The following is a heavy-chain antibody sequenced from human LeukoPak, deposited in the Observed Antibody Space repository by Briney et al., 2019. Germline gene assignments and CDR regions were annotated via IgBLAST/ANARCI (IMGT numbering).Heavy chain of an antibody. D-gene: IGHD3-22*01. CDR2: INAYTRNT. Sequence: FVRVSCKASGYRLSYYGISWVRQAPGQGLEWMGWINAYTRNTNYAQKLQGRVTMTTDTSTSTAYMELRSLRSDDTAVYYCARAHPEYYDSSGYNPLDFWGQGTLVTVSS. V-gene: IGHV1-18*01. J-gene: IGHJ4*02. CDR1: GYRLSYYG. CDR3: ARAHPEYYDSSGYNPLDF.